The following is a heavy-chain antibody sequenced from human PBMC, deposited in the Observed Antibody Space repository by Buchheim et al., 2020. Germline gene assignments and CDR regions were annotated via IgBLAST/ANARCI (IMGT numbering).Heavy chain of an antibody. D-gene: IGHD6-13*01. J-gene: IGHJ4*02. CDR1: GFTFSSYG. V-gene: IGHV3-30*18. CDR3: AKDAGLHSSSWYRLAQGCFDY. Sequence: QVQLVESGGGVVQPGRSLRLSCAASGFTFSSYGMHWVRQAPGKGLEWVAVISYDGSNKYYADSVKGRFTISRDNSKNTLYLQMNSLRAEDTAVYYCAKDAGLHSSSWYRLAQGCFDYWGQGTL. CDR2: ISYDGSNK.